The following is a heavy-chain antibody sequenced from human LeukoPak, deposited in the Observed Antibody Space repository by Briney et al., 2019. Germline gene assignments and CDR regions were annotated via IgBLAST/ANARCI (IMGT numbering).Heavy chain of an antibody. CDR3: AKDLSISFYGMDV. V-gene: IGHV3-30*18. Sequence: GGSLRLSCAASGFTFSSYSMHWVRQAPGKGLEWVAVISYDGSNKYYADSVKGRFTISRDNSKNTLYLQMNSLRAEDTAVYYCAKDLSISFYGMDVWGQGTTVTVSS. CDR1: GFTFSSYS. D-gene: IGHD2-2*02. CDR2: ISYDGSNK. J-gene: IGHJ6*02.